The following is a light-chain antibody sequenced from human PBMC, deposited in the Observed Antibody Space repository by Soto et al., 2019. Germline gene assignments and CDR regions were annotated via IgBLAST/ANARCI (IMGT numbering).Light chain of an antibody. CDR1: QSISSW. CDR2: KAS. Sequence: DIQLTQSPSTLSASVGDRVTITCRASQSISSWLAWYQQKPGKAPKLLIYKASTLKSGVPSRFSGSGSGTEFTLTISSLQPDDFATYYCQHYNSCSEAFGQGTKVGIK. J-gene: IGKJ1*01. CDR3: QHYNSCSEA. V-gene: IGKV1-5*03.